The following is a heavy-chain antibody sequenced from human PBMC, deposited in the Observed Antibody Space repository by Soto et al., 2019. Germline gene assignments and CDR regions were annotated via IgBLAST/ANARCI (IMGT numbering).Heavy chain of an antibody. CDR1: GFIFNNYA. CDR2: ITGYGATT. J-gene: IGHJ5*02. Sequence: EAQLLESGGGLVQPGGSLRLSCSASGFIFNNYAMSWFRQAPGKGLEWVSGITGYGATTYYAESVKGRFTISRDNSKNTLYLQMSTLTAEDTAVYYCARDPLLYDSDWYPNWFGPWGQGTLVTVSS. CDR3: ARDPLLYDSDWYPNWFGP. V-gene: IGHV3-23*01. D-gene: IGHD6-19*01.